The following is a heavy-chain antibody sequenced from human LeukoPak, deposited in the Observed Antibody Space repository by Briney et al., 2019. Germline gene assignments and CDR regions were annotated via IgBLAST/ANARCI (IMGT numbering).Heavy chain of an antibody. V-gene: IGHV3-23*01. CDR1: GFTLSSYA. CDR2: ISVSGNT. CDR3: AKAPVTTCSGAYCYPFDY. J-gene: IGHJ4*02. D-gene: IGHD2-15*01. Sequence: GGSLRLSCAASGFTLSSYAMSWVRQGPGKGLEWVSAISVSGNTYHADSAKGRFTISRDSSKNTLYLQMNSLRAGDAAVYYCAKAPVTTCSGAYCYPFDYWSQGTLVTVSS.